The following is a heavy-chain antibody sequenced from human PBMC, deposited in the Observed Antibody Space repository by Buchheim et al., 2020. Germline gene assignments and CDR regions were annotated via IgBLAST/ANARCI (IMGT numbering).Heavy chain of an antibody. V-gene: IGHV3-33*01. D-gene: IGHD3-10*01. CDR2: IWYDGSNK. J-gene: IGHJ6*02. CDR3: ATSHGGFGESMDV. Sequence: QVQLVESGGGVVQPGRSLRLSCAASGFTFSSYGMHWVRQAPGKGLEWVAVIWYDGSNKYYAESVKGRFTISRDTSKNTLYLQMNSLRAEDTAVYYCATSHGGFGESMDVWGQGTT. CDR1: GFTFSSYG.